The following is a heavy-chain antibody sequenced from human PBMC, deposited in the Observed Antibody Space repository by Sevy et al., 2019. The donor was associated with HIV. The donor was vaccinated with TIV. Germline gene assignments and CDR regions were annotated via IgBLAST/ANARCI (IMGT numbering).Heavy chain of an antibody. V-gene: IGHV4-4*02. D-gene: IGHD2-15*01. Sequence: SETLSLTCAVSGASITISTWWGWVRQPPGKGLEWIGEIHHTGSTNSNPSLKTRVTLSVDNSKNQFSLNLNSVTAADTAVYYCVRAKFGSVLGDALDIWGQGTMVTVSS. CDR1: GASITISTW. J-gene: IGHJ3*02. CDR2: IHHTGST. CDR3: VRAKFGSVLGDALDI.